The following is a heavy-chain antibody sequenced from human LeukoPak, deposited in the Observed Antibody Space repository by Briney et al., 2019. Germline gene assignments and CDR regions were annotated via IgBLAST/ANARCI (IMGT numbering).Heavy chain of an antibody. J-gene: IGHJ3*02. CDR3: ARGRSGGLVDAFDI. Sequence: AGTLTLTCAVSGFTISSYELNWFRQAPGKGLEGVSYISCSGTTIYYADSVKGRFTLSRDNAKNSLYLQMNCLRVEDAAVYYCARGRSGGLVDAFDIWGQGTMVTVSS. D-gene: IGHD3-16*01. CDR1: GFTISSYE. V-gene: IGHV3-48*03. CDR2: ISCSGTTI.